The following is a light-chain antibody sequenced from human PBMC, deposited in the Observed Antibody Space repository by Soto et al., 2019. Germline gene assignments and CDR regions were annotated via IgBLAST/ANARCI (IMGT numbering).Light chain of an antibody. J-gene: IGLJ2*01. Sequence: QAVVTQPPSASGTPGQRVTISCSGSSSNIGSHYVCWYQHLPGTAPKLLIYNNNQRPSGVPDRFSASKSGTSASLAISGLRSEDETDYYCAAWDDILSGVVFGGGTQLTVL. V-gene: IGLV1-47*02. CDR3: AAWDDILSGVV. CDR2: NNN. CDR1: SSNIGSHY.